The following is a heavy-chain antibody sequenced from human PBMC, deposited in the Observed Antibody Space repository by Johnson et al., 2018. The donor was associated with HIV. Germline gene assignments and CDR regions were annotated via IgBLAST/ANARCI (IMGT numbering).Heavy chain of an antibody. V-gene: IGHV3-30-3*01. CDR1: GFTFSSYA. Sequence: VQLVESGGGVVQPGGSLRLSCAASGFTFSSYAMHWVRQAPGKGLEWVAVISYAGSNKYYEDSVKGRFTISRDKSKNTLYLQMNSLRDEDSAVYYRAKAHGRQWLVMCAIDIWSQGTKVTGSS. CDR3: AKAHGRQWLVMCAIDI. J-gene: IGHJ3*02. D-gene: IGHD6-19*01. CDR2: ISYAGSNK.